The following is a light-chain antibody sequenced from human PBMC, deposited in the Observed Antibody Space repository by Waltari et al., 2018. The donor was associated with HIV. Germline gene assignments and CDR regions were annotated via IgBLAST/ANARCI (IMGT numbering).Light chain of an antibody. CDR2: EVS. J-gene: IGLJ1*01. Sequence: QSALTQPPSVSGSPGQSVTISCTGTSSDVGGYNRVTWYQPPPGTVPTVIIYEVSNRPSGVPDRFSGSKSGNTASLTISGLQAEDEADYYCNSFTSSTTYVFGTGTKVTVL. V-gene: IGLV2-18*02. CDR3: NSFTSSTTYV. CDR1: SSDVGGYNR.